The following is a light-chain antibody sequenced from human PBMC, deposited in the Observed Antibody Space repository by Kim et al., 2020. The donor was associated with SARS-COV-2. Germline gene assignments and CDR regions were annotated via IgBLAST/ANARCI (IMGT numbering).Light chain of an antibody. J-gene: IGKJ4*01. Sequence: EMVMTHSPATLSVSPGERATLSCKTSQSVSNNLAWYQQKPGQSPRLLIYGASTRATDIPARFSGSGSGTEFTLTISSLQSEDSAVYYCQHYNKWPLTFGGGTKVDIK. V-gene: IGKV3D-15*01. CDR3: QHYNKWPLT. CDR2: GAS. CDR1: QSVSNN.